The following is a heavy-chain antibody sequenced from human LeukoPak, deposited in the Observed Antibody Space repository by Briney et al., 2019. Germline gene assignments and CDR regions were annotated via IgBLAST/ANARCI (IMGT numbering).Heavy chain of an antibody. CDR2: IYYSGST. Sequence: SETLSLTCTVSGGSISSDDYYWSWIRQPPGKGLEWIGFIYYSGSTYYKPSLKSRVTISMDTSKNQFSLRLSSVTAADTAVYYCARCPSPGWFDPWGQGTLVTVSS. CDR3: ARCPSPGWFDP. J-gene: IGHJ5*02. V-gene: IGHV4-30-4*08. CDR1: GGSISSDDYY.